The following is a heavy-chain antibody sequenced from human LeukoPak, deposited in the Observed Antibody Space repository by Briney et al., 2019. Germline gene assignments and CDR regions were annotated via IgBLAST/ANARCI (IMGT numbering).Heavy chain of an antibody. V-gene: IGHV4-59*08. CDR1: GGSISSYY. Sequence: PSETLSLTCTVSGGSISSYYWSWIRQPPGKGLEWIGYIYYSGSTNYNPSLKSRVTISVDTSKNQFSLKLSSVTAADTAVYYCARHLPEGGFDPWGQGTLVTVSP. J-gene: IGHJ5*02. CDR2: IYYSGST. CDR3: ARHLPEGGFDP.